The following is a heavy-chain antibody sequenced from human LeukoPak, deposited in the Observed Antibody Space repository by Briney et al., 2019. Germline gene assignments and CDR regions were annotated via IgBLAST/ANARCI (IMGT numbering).Heavy chain of an antibody. CDR3: ARYKWLLYPIDY. J-gene: IGHJ4*02. Sequence: TGGSLRLSCAASGFTFSDYYMSWIRQAPGKGLEWVSYISSSGSTIYYADSVKGRFTISRDNAKNSLYLQMNSLRAEDTAVYYCARYKWLLYPIDYWGQGTLVTVSS. V-gene: IGHV3-11*04. D-gene: IGHD3-3*01. CDR2: ISSSGSTI. CDR1: GFTFSDYY.